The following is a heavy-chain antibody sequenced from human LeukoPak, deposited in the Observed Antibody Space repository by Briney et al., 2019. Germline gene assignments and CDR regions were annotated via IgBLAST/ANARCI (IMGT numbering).Heavy chain of an antibody. V-gene: IGHV1-18*01. CDR3: ARDSRIRGFDY. CDR1: GYTFTSYG. Sequence: ASVKVSCKASGYTFTSYGISWVRRAPGQGLEWMGWISAYNGNTNYAQKLQGRVTMTTDTSASTAYMELRSLRSDDTAVYYCARDSRIRGFDYWGQGTLVTVSS. D-gene: IGHD6-13*01. J-gene: IGHJ4*02. CDR2: ISAYNGNT.